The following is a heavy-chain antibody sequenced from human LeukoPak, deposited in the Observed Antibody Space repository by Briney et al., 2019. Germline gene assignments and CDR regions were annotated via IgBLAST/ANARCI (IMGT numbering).Heavy chain of an antibody. Sequence: ASVKVSCKASGYTFTGYYMRWVRQAPGQGLEWMGWINPNSGGTNYAQKFQGRVTMTRDTSISTAYMELSRLRSDDTAVYYCARRQYYDFWSGYRYYFDYWGQGTLVTVSS. CDR1: GYTFTGYY. J-gene: IGHJ4*02. V-gene: IGHV1-2*02. CDR2: INPNSGGT. CDR3: ARRQYYDFWSGYRYYFDY. D-gene: IGHD3-3*01.